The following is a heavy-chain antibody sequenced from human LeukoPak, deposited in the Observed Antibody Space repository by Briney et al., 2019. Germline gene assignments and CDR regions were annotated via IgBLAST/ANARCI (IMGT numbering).Heavy chain of an antibody. CDR1: GFTFSDYY. D-gene: IGHD6-13*01. V-gene: IGHV3-11*04. J-gene: IGHJ4*02. Sequence: GGSLRLSCAASGFTFSDYYMSWIRQAPGKGLEWVSYISSSGSTIYYADSVKGRFTISRDNAKNSLHLQMNSLRAEDTAVYYCARVYQQLRLFDYWGQGTLVTVSS. CDR2: ISSSGSTI. CDR3: ARVYQQLRLFDY.